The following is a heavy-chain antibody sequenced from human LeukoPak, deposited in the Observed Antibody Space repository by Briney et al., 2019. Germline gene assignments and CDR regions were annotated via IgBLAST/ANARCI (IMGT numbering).Heavy chain of an antibody. J-gene: IGHJ4*02. CDR1: GYIFTDYY. V-gene: IGHV1-2*02. CDR3: AKSQYSFGSGSTRPLFDH. Sequence: GASVKVSCKASGYIFTDYYIHWVRQARGQGLEWMGWINPNSGGTYFAQSFEARVTLNRDTSINTAYMEMRGLTSDDTAIYYCAKSQYSFGSGSTRPLFDHWGQGTLVTVSS. CDR2: INPNSGGT. D-gene: IGHD3-10*01.